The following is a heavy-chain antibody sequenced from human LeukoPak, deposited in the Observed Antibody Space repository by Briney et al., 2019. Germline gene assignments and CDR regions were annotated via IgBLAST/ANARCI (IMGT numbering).Heavy chain of an antibody. V-gene: IGHV3-30*02. J-gene: IGHJ4*02. CDR1: GFTFSTYG. CDR2: TRYDGVNK. CDR3: AASRPVGGNWYSTDF. Sequence: GGSLRLSCAASGFTFSTYGMHWVRQAPGKGLEWVTFTRYDGVNKYYADSVKGRFTISRDNSKSTLYLQMTSLRTEDTAVYYCAASRPVGGNWYSTDFWGQGTLVTASS. D-gene: IGHD1-7*01.